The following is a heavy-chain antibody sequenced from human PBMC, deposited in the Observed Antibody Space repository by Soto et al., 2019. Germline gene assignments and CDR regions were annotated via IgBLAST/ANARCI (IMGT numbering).Heavy chain of an antibody. J-gene: IGHJ4*02. CDR3: AKSGTGVGATTAYYFDY. CDR2: ISGSGGST. D-gene: IGHD1-26*01. CDR1: GFTFSSYA. V-gene: IGHV3-23*01. Sequence: GGSLRLSCAASGFTFSSYAMSWVRQAPGKGLEWVSAISGSGGSTYYADSVKGRFTISRDNSKNTLYLQMNSLRAEDTAVYYCAKSGTGVGATTAYYFDYWGQGTLVTVSS.